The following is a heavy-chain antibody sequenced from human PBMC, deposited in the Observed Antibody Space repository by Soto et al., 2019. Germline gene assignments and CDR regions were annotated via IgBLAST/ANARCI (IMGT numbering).Heavy chain of an antibody. CDR1: GFTFSTYA. CDR3: ARDRPSPYCSSTSCSSYFDY. CDR2: ISYDGSNK. J-gene: IGHJ4*02. D-gene: IGHD2-2*01. Sequence: SGGGVVQPGRSLRLSCAASGFTFSTYAMQWVRQAPGKGLEWVAVISYDGSNKYYADSVKGRFTISRDNSKNTLYLQMNSLRAEDTAVYYCARDRPSPYCSSTSCSSYFDYWGQGTLVTVSS. V-gene: IGHV3-30-3*01.